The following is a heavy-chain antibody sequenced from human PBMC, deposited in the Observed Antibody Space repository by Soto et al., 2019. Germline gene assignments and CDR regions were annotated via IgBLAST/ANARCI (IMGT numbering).Heavy chain of an antibody. J-gene: IGHJ4*02. V-gene: IGHV5-51*01. D-gene: IGHD4-4*01. CDR2: VYPGDSDT. CDR3: ARRLSYDYSNNFDH. CDR1: GYTFTSYW. Sequence: GESLKISCKTSGYTFTSYWIGWVRQMPGKGLEWMGIVYPGDSDTRYSPAFQGQVTISADKSISTAYLQWSSLKASDTAVYYCARRLSYDYSNNFDHWGQGTLVTVSS.